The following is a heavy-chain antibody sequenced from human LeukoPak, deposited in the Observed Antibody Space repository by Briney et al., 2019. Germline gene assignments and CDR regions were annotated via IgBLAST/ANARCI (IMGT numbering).Heavy chain of an antibody. D-gene: IGHD3-22*01. CDR2: IKQDGSEK. CDR1: GFTFGSYW. Sequence: GGSLRLSCAASGFTFGSYWMSWVRQGPGKGLEWVAKIKQDGSEKYYVDSVRGRFTISRDNAKNSLYLQMNSLRAEDTAVYFCARGGYYDSSGRNFDYWGQGTLVTVSS. V-gene: IGHV3-7*05. CDR3: ARGGYYDSSGRNFDY. J-gene: IGHJ4*02.